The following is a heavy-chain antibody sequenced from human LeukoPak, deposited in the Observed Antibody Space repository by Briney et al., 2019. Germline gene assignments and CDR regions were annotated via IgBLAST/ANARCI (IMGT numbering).Heavy chain of an antibody. CDR3: ARSAGTYYYYYYYMAV. J-gene: IGHJ6*03. Sequence: ASVTVSCKASGYSFTSYDINWVRQATGQGLEWMGWMNPNSGNTGYAHKFQGRVTMTRNTSISTAYMELRSLRSEDTAMYYCARSAGTYYYYYYYMAVWGKGTGHSLL. CDR1: GYSFTSYD. CDR2: MNPNSGNT. D-gene: IGHD6-13*01. V-gene: IGHV1-8*01.